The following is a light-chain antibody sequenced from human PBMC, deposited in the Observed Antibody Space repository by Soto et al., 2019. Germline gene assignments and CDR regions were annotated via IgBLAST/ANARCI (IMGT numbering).Light chain of an antibody. Sequence: QSALTQPPSASGSPGQSVTISCTGTSSDVGGYNYVSWYQHHPGKAPKLLISEVSERPSGVPDRFSGSKSANTASLTVSGLQAEDEADYSCSSYAGGNNLVFGGGTKVTVL. J-gene: IGLJ2*01. CDR2: EVS. CDR3: SSYAGGNNLV. CDR1: SSDVGGYNY. V-gene: IGLV2-8*01.